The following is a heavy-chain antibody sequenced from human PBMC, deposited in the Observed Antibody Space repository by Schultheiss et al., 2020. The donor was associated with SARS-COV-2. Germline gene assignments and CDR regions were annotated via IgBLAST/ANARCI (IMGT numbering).Heavy chain of an antibody. CDR2: ISADNGNT. D-gene: IGHD6-13*01. CDR3: ARVLSSSWHFDY. Sequence: ASVKVSCKASGYTFTSYGISWVRQAPGQGLEWMGWISADNGNTNYAQKFQGRVTMTRDTSISTAYMELSRLRSDDTAVYYCARVLSSSWHFDYWGQGTLVTVSS. CDR1: GYTFTSYG. J-gene: IGHJ4*02. V-gene: IGHV1-18*04.